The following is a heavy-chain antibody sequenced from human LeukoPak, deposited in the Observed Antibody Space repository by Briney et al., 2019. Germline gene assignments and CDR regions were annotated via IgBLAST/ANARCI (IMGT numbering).Heavy chain of an antibody. CDR3: ARGMITFGGVIVSNWFDP. D-gene: IGHD3-16*02. CDR2: ISAYNGNT. J-gene: IGHJ5*02. V-gene: IGHV1-18*01. CDR1: GYTFTSYG. Sequence: ASVKVSCKASGYTFTSYGISWVRQAPGQGLEWMGLISAYNGNTNYAQKLQGRVTMTTDTPTSTAYMELRSLRSDDTAVYYCARGMITFGGVIVSNWFDPWGQGTLVTVSS.